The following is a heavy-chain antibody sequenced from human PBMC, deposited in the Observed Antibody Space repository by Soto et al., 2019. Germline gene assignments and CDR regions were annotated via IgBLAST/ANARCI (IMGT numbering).Heavy chain of an antibody. V-gene: IGHV3-21*01. J-gene: IGHJ3*01. CDR2: TFNFSPNL. CDR3: ASEEGYCDGGGCFGSSFVA. CDR1: GFTLNMYS. Sequence: GSLRLSCAASGFTLNMYSINWVRQAPGKGLKWVSSTFNFSPNLYYADSVKGRFTISWDFTKRSLYLQVNSLRAEDTAVYFFASEEGYCDGGGCFGSSFVAWGQGTVFTV. D-gene: IGHD2-8*02.